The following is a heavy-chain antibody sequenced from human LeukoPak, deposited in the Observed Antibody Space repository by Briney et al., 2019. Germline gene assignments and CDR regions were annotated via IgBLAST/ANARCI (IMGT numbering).Heavy chain of an antibody. V-gene: IGHV3-23*01. CDR2: ISGSGGST. CDR3: AKDFGIAVTYPAY. D-gene: IGHD6-19*01. Sequence: GGSLRLSCAASGFTFSSYAMSWVRQAPGKGLEWVSAISGSGGSTYYADSVKGRFAISRDNSKNTLYLQMNSLRAEDTAVYYCAKDFGIAVTYPAYWGQGTLVTVSS. J-gene: IGHJ4*02. CDR1: GFTFSSYA.